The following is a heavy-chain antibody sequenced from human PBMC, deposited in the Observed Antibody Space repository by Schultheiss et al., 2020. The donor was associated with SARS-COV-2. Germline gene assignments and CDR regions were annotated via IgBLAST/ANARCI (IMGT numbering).Heavy chain of an antibody. CDR3: AKEPDYGDYFDY. CDR2: ISGSGGST. J-gene: IGHJ4*02. Sequence: GGSLRLSCAASGFTFGDFHMNWIRQAPGKGLEWVSAISGSGGSTYYADSVKGRFTISRDNSKNTLYLQMNSLRAEDTAVYYCAKEPDYGDYFDYWGQGTLVTVSS. CDR1: GFTFGDFH. V-gene: IGHV3-23*01. D-gene: IGHD4-17*01.